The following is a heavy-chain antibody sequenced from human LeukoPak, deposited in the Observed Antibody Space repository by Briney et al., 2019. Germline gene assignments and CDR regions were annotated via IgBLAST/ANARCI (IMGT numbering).Heavy chain of an antibody. Sequence: ASVKVSCKASGYTLTRYYMHWVRQTPGQGLEWMGWINPNSGGTNYAQKFHGRVTMTRDTSISTAYMELSRLRSDDTAVYYCARGSNWNYPWYFDYWGQGTLVTVSS. J-gene: IGHJ4*02. CDR3: ARGSNWNYPWYFDY. CDR2: INPNSGGT. V-gene: IGHV1-2*02. D-gene: IGHD1-7*01. CDR1: GYTLTRYY.